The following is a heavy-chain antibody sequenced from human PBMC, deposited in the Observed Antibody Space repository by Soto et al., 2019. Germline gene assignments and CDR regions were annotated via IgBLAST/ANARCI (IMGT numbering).Heavy chain of an antibody. CDR1: GYTFTGYY. J-gene: IGHJ6*02. CDR2: INPNSGGT. Sequence: ASGKVSFEASGYTFTGYYMHWLRQAPGQGLEWMGWINPNSGGTNYAQKFQGWVTMTRDTSISTAYMELSRLRSDDTAVYYCARDGSSSWINYYYYYGMDVWGQGTTVTVSS. V-gene: IGHV1-2*04. D-gene: IGHD6-13*01. CDR3: ARDGSSSWINYYYYYGMDV.